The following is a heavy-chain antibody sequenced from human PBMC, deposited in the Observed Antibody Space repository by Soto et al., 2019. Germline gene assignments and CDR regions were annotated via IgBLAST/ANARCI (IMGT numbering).Heavy chain of an antibody. V-gene: IGHV4-31*03. Sequence: SETLSLTCTVSGGSISSGGYYWSWIRQHPGKGLEWIGYIYYSGSTYYNPSLKSRVTISVDTSKNQFSLKLSSVTAADTAVYYCARVWYYDFWSGSHFFDYWGQGTLVTVSS. CDR1: GGSISSGGYY. D-gene: IGHD3-3*01. CDR2: IYYSGST. J-gene: IGHJ4*02. CDR3: ARVWYYDFWSGSHFFDY.